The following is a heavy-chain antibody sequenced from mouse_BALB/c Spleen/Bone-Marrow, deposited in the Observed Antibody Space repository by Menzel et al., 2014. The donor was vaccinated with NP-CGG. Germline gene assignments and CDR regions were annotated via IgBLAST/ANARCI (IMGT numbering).Heavy chain of an antibody. CDR2: ISSGSSTI. D-gene: IGHD2-4*01. CDR3: ARSPYDYAAMDY. Sequence: EVKLQESGGGLVQPGGSRKLSCAASGFTFSSFGMHWVRQAPEKGLEWVAYISSGSSTIYYADTVKGRFTISRDNPKNTLFLQMTSLRSEDTAMYYCARSPYDYAAMDYWGQGTSVTVPS. V-gene: IGHV5-17*02. J-gene: IGHJ4*01. CDR1: GFTFSSFG.